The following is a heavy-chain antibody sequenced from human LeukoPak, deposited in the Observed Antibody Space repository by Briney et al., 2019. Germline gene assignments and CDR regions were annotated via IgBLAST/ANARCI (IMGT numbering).Heavy chain of an antibody. J-gene: IGHJ4*02. CDR3: AKDWGPGIAAAGTSLDY. Sequence: GGSLRLSCAAPGFTLSSYGMHWVRQAPGKGLEWVAFIRYDGSNKYYADSVKGRFTISRDNSKNTLYLQMNSLRAEDTAVYYCAKDWGPGIAAAGTSLDYWGQGTLVTVSS. V-gene: IGHV3-30*02. CDR1: GFTLSSYG. CDR2: IRYDGSNK. D-gene: IGHD6-13*01.